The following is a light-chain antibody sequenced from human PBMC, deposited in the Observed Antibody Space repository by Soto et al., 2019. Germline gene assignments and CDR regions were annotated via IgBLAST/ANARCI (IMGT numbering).Light chain of an antibody. CDR2: DDR. J-gene: IGLJ1*01. CDR3: NSYVAGSNV. CDR1: NIGRKS. V-gene: IGLV3-21*02. Sequence: SYELTQPPSVSVAPGQTARITCGGTNIGRKSVHWYQQKPGQAPVVVVYDDRDRPSGIPERFSGSKSGSTASLTVSGLQTEDEADYYCNSYVAGSNVFGTGTKVTVL.